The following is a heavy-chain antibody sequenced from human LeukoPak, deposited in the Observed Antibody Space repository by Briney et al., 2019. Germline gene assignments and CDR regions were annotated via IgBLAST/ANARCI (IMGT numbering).Heavy chain of an antibody. D-gene: IGHD6-19*01. V-gene: IGHV3-33*01. CDR3: VRGSTDWNGMDV. J-gene: IGHJ6*02. Sequence: GGSLRLSCAASGFTFSTFGMHWVRQAPGKGLEWVAVIWYDGSLKYYTDSVKGRFTISRDNAKNTLYLQMNTLGAEDTALYYCVRGSTDWNGMDVWGQGTTVTVSS. CDR1: GFTFSTFG. CDR2: IWYDGSLK.